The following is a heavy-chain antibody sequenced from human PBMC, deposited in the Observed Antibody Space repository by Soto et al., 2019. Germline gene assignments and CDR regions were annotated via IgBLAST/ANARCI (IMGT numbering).Heavy chain of an antibody. V-gene: IGHV3-30-3*01. D-gene: IGHD6-13*01. CDR3: ARDVAAAGIVGYFDY. CDR2: ISYDGSNK. CDR1: GFTFSSYA. J-gene: IGHJ4*02. Sequence: GGSLRLSCAASGFTFSSYAMHWVRQAPGKGLEWVAVISYDGSNKYYADSVKGRFTISRDNSKNTLYLQMNSLRAEDTAVYYCARDVAAAGIVGYFDYWGQGTLVTVSS.